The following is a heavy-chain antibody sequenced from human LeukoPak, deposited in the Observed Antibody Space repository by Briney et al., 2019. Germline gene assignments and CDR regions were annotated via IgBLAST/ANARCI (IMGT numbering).Heavy chain of an antibody. CDR3: ATLTVRGVINI. CDR1: GFTFSNTW. V-gene: IGHV3-15*01. CDR2: IQSKTDGGTT. D-gene: IGHD3-10*01. Sequence: MPGGSLRLSCAASGFTFSNTWMNWVRQAPGKGLEWVGRIQSKTDGGTTEYAAPVKGRFTISRDDSKTTLYLQMNSLKTEDTAVYYCATLTVRGVINIWGQGTLVTVSS. J-gene: IGHJ4*02.